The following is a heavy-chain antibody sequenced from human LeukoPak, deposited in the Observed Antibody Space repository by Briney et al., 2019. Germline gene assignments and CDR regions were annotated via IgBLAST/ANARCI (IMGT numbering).Heavy chain of an antibody. D-gene: IGHD6-19*01. J-gene: IGHJ4*02. CDR2: ISGSGGAS. CDR1: GFTFSGFA. Sequence: HTGGSLRLSCAASGFTFSGFAMSWVRQAPGKGLEWVSAISGSGGASYYADSVKGRFTISRDNSKNTLYLQMNSLRAEDTAVYYCAKDLSQWLDYYFDCWGQGTLVTVSS. V-gene: IGHV3-23*01. CDR3: AKDLSQWLDYYFDC.